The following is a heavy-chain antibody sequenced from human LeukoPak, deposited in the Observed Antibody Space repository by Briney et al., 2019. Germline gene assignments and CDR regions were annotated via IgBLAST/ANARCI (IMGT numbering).Heavy chain of an antibody. J-gene: IGHJ5*02. Sequence: SETLSPTCTVSGYSISSGYYWGWIRQPPGKGLEWIGSIYHSGSTYYNPSLKSRVTISVDTSKNQFSLKLSSVTAADTAVYYCARVASSGWYGSLSRRYNWFDPWGQGTLVTVSS. CDR1: GYSISSGYY. CDR3: ARVASSGWYGSLSRRYNWFDP. D-gene: IGHD6-19*01. V-gene: IGHV4-38-2*02. CDR2: IYHSGST.